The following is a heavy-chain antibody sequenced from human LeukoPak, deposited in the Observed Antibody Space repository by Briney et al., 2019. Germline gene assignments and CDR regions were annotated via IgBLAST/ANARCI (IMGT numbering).Heavy chain of an antibody. CDR3: ARGRITMIVVVTPSFDY. D-gene: IGHD3-22*01. CDR2: INHSGST. J-gene: IGHJ4*02. Sequence: SETLSLTCTVSGGSISSSTFYWGWIRQPPGKGLEWIGEINHSGSTNYNPSLKSRVTISVDTSKNQFSLKLSSVTAADTAVYYCARGRITMIVVVTPSFDYWGQGTLVTVSS. V-gene: IGHV4-39*07. CDR1: GGSISSSTFY.